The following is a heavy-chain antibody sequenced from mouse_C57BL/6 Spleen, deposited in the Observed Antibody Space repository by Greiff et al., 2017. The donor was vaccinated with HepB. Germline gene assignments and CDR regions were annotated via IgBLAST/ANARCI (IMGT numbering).Heavy chain of an antibody. J-gene: IGHJ4*01. D-gene: IGHD1-1*02. V-gene: IGHV1-4*01. CDR2: INPSSGYT. CDR3: ARRFFPGGSEYYYAMDY. CDR1: GYTFTSYT. Sequence: QVQLQQSGAELARPGASVKMSCKASGYTFTSYTMHWVKQRPGQGLEWIGYINPSSGYTKYNQKFKDKATLTADKSSSTAYMQLSSLTSEDSAVYYCARRFFPGGSEYYYAMDYWGQGTSVTVSS.